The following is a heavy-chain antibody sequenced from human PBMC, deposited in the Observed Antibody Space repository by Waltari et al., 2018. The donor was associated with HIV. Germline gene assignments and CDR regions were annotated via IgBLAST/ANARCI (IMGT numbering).Heavy chain of an antibody. D-gene: IGHD3-10*01. CDR1: GYTFTSYD. CDR3: ARGPYYYGSGSYWFDP. V-gene: IGHV1-8*01. J-gene: IGHJ5*02. CDR2: MNPNSGNT. Sequence: QVQLVQSGAEVKKPGASVKVSCKASGYTFTSYDIKRVRQATGQGLEWMGWMNPNSGNTGYAQKFQGRVTMTRNTSISTAYMELSSLRSEDTAVYYCARGPYYYGSGSYWFDPWGQGTLVTVSS.